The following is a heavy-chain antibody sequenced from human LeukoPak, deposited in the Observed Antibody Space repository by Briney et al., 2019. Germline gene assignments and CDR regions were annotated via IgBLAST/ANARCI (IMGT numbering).Heavy chain of an antibody. CDR1: GGSISSSDYY. CDR2: RYYSGNT. J-gene: IGHJ4*02. D-gene: IGHD3-10*01. Sequence: PSETLSLTCTVSGGSISSSDYYWGWIRQPPGKGLEWIGNRYYSGNTYYNPSPKSRVTISVDTSKNQFSLKVSSATAADTAVYYCARRVFGSGRHDYWGQGTLVTVSS. CDR3: ARRVFGSGRHDY. V-gene: IGHV4-39*01.